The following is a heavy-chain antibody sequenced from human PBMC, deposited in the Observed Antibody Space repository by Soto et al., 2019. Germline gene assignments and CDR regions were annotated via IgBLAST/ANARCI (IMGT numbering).Heavy chain of an antibody. CDR1: GFTVSSNY. CDR3: RCLPTVVPFDI. J-gene: IGHJ3*02. Sequence: WGSLRLSCAASGFTVSSNYMSCVRQAPGKGLEWVSVLYSGVRTCYGDSVTGRFTISRDNSRNKLYLQMDRLSAECAAVYYCRCLPTVVPFDIWGQATMVTVSS. V-gene: IGHV3-53*01. D-gene: IGHD4-17*01. CDR2: LYSGVRT.